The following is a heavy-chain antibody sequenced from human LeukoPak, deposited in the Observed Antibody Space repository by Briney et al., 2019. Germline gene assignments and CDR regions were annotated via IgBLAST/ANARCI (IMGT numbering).Heavy chain of an antibody. CDR2: TNSDGSTT. CDR3: ARGYSGSYYNWLDP. V-gene: IGHV3-74*01. J-gene: IGHJ5*02. Sequence: PGGSLRLSCAASGFTFSGYWMHWVRQAPGKGLVWVSRTNSDGSTTSYADSVTGRFTISRDNSKNTLYLQMNSLRAEDTAVYYCARGYSGSYYNWLDPWGQGTLVSVSS. D-gene: IGHD1-26*01. CDR1: GFTFSGYW.